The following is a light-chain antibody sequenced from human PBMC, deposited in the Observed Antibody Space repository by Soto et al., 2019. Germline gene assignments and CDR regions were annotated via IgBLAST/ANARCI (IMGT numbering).Light chain of an antibody. Sequence: QSALTQPASVSGSPGQSITISCTGTSSDVGGYNYVSCYQQHPGKAPKLMIYDVSNRPSGVSNRFSGSKSGNTASLTISGLQAEDEADYYCSSYKSSSTLYVFGTGTKVTVL. CDR1: SSDVGGYNY. J-gene: IGLJ1*01. V-gene: IGLV2-14*01. CDR3: SSYKSSSTLYV. CDR2: DVS.